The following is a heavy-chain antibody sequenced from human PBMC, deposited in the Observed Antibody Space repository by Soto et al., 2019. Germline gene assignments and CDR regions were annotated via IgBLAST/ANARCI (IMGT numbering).Heavy chain of an antibody. CDR1: GYTLTELS. CDR3: ATASDSDTAMVTGYYYYCGMDV. Sequence: QVQLVQSGAEVKKPGASVKVSCKVSGYTLTELSMHWVRQAPGKGLEWMGGFDPEDGETIYAQKFQGRVTMTEDTSTDTAYMELSSLRSEDTAVYYCATASDSDTAMVTGYYYYCGMDVWGQGTTVTVSS. D-gene: IGHD5-18*01. CDR2: FDPEDGET. V-gene: IGHV1-24*01. J-gene: IGHJ6*02.